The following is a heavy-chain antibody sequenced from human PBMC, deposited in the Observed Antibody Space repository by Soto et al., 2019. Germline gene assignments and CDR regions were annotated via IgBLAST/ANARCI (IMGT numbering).Heavy chain of an antibody. CDR3: ARTLSCVTVDH. Sequence: QVQLVQSGAGVKKPGASVKVSCKASGYTFTSYDINWVRQATGQGLEWMGWMNPNSGNTGYAQKFQGRVTMTRNTSMSITYMDLSSLRSEDTAVYYCARTLSCVTVDHWGQRTLVTVSS. CDR2: MNPNSGNT. J-gene: IGHJ4*02. CDR1: GYTFTSYD. V-gene: IGHV1-8*01.